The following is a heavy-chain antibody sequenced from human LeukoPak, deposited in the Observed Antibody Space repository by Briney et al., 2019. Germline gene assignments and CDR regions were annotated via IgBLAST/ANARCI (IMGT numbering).Heavy chain of an antibody. CDR2: ISGSGGST. J-gene: IGHJ4*02. D-gene: IGHD3-22*01. V-gene: IGHV3-23*01. CDR3: AKDAACPYYYDSSGYFGCPVDY. CDR1: GFTFSSYA. Sequence: TGGSLRLSCAASGFTFSSYAMSWVRQAPGKGLEWVSAISGSGGSTYYADSVKGRSTISRDNSKNTLYLQMNSLRAEDTAVYYCAKDAACPYYYDSSGYFGCPVDYWGQGTLVTVSS.